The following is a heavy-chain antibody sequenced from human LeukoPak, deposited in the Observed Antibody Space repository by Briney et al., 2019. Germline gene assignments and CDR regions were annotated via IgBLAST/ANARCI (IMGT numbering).Heavy chain of an antibody. CDR2: IWYDGSNK. D-gene: IGHD2-21*02. J-gene: IGHJ6*03. CDR3: ARAYCGGVCYSTPNYYYYYYMDV. CDR1: GFTFSSYG. V-gene: IGHV3-33*01. Sequence: GESLRLSCAASGFTFSSYGMHWVRQAPGKGLEWVAVIWYDGSNKYYADSVKGRFAISRDNSKNTLYLQMNSPRAEGTAVYYCARAYCGGVCYSTPNYYYYYYMDVWGKGTTVTVSS.